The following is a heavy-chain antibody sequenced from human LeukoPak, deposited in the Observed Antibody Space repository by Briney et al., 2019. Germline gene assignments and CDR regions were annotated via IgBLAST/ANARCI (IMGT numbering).Heavy chain of an antibody. CDR2: IYYSGST. CDR3: AREPLAYCGGDCSAPPDY. V-gene: IGHV4-39*07. D-gene: IGHD2-21*02. J-gene: IGHJ4*02. CDR1: GVSISSSNSY. Sequence: SETLSLTCTVSGVSISSSNSYWGWIRQPPGKGLEWIGSIYYSGSTYYNPSLKSRVTISVDTSKNQFSLKLSSVTAADTAVYYCAREPLAYCGGDCSAPPDYWGQGTLVTVSS.